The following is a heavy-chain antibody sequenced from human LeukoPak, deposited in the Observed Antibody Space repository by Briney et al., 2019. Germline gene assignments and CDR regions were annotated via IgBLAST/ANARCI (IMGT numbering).Heavy chain of an antibody. D-gene: IGHD3-9*01. J-gene: IGHJ3*02. Sequence: GGSLRLSCAASGFTVSSNYMSWVRQAPGKGLEWVSVIYSGGSTYYADSVKGRFTISRDNSKNTLYLQMHSLTAEDTAVYYCAKGNNILTGHYYTFDIWGQGTMVTVSP. V-gene: IGHV3-53*01. CDR1: GFTVSSNY. CDR3: AKGNNILTGHYYTFDI. CDR2: IYSGGST.